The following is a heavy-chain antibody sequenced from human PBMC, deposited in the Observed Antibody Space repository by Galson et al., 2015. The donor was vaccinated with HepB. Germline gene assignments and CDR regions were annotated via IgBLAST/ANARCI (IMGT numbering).Heavy chain of an antibody. Sequence: PALVKPTQTLTLTCSVPGFSVNKPFMGVSWVRQPPGKALEWLAHIFSNDEKSYNTSLRSGLPISRDTSQSHGVLTLTNVDPVDTGTYYWARIERYSASWYFKFWGQGTLVTVSS. CDR3: ARIERYSASWYFKF. J-gene: IGHJ4*02. CDR2: IFSNDEK. V-gene: IGHV2-26*01. D-gene: IGHD6-13*01. CDR1: GFSVNKPFMG.